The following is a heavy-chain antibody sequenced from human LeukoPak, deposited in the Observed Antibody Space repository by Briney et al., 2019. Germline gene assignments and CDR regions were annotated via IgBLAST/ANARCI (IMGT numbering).Heavy chain of an antibody. CDR3: ARGERYSYLDY. J-gene: IGHJ4*02. Sequence: PSQTLSLTCTVSGGSISSGSYYWSWIRQPAGKGLEWIGRIYTSGSTNYNPSLKSRVTISVDTSKNQFSLKLSSVTAADTAVYYCARGERYSYLDYWGQGTLVTVSS. V-gene: IGHV4-61*02. D-gene: IGHD5-18*01. CDR1: GGSISSGSYY. CDR2: IYTSGST.